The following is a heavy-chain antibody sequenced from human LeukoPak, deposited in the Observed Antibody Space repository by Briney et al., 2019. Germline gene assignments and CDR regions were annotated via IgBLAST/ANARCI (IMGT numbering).Heavy chain of an antibody. CDR1: GFTFSSYA. D-gene: IGHD4-17*01. J-gene: IGHJ4*02. V-gene: IGHV3-23*01. Sequence: GGSLRLSCAASGFTFSSYAMSWVRQAPGKGLEWVSAISGSGGSTYYADSVKGRFTISRDNSKNTLYLQMNSLRAEDTAVYYCAKAFVLATVTTVDFDYWGQGTLVTVSS. CDR2: ISGSGGST. CDR3: AKAFVLATVTTVDFDY.